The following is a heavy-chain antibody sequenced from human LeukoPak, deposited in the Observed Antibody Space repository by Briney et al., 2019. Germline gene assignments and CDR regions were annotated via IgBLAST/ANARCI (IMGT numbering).Heavy chain of an antibody. V-gene: IGHV4-34*01. Sequence: SETLSLTCAVYGGSFSGYYWSWIRQPPGKGLECIGEINHSGSTSYNPSLKSRVTISVDTSKNQFSLKLSSVTAADTAVYYCARVPDIAVAGFFDYWGQGTLVTVSS. CDR1: GGSFSGYY. CDR2: INHSGST. D-gene: IGHD6-19*01. J-gene: IGHJ4*02. CDR3: ARVPDIAVAGFFDY.